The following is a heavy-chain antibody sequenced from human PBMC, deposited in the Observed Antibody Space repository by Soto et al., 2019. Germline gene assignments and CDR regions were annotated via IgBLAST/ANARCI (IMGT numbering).Heavy chain of an antibody. Sequence: GASVKVSCKASGGTFSSYAISWVRQAPGQGLEWMGGIIPIFGTANYAQKFQGRVTITADESTSTAYMELSSLRSEDTAVYYCARDYYGSGSYYPIDYWGQGTLVTVSS. V-gene: IGHV1-69*13. D-gene: IGHD3-10*01. CDR1: GGTFSSYA. J-gene: IGHJ4*02. CDR3: ARDYYGSGSYYPIDY. CDR2: IIPIFGTA.